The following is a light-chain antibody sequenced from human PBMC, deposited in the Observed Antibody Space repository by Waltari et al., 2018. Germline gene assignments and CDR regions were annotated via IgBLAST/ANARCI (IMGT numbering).Light chain of an antibody. J-gene: IGKJ4*01. CDR3: QQSYSLFALT. CDR1: QNIDNF. V-gene: IGKV1-39*01. Sequence: DIQMTQSPSSLCASVGDRVTITCRASQNIDNFLNWFQQKPGKAPKLLIYATSNLQTGVPSRFSGSGSGTDFALTISSLQPEDFATYYCQQSYSLFALTFGGGTKVEI. CDR2: ATS.